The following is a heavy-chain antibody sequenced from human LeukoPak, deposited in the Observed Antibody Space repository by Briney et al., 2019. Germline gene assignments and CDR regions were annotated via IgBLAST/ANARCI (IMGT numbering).Heavy chain of an antibody. Sequence: GGSLRLSCAASGFTFSSYSMNWVRQAPGKRLEWVSSISSSSSYIYYADSVKGRFTISRDNAKNSLYLQMNSLRAEDTAVYYCAREVCSGGSCYSTAFDIWGQGTMVTVSS. CDR1: GFTFSSYS. D-gene: IGHD2-15*01. V-gene: IGHV3-21*01. J-gene: IGHJ3*02. CDR2: ISSSSSYI. CDR3: AREVCSGGSCYSTAFDI.